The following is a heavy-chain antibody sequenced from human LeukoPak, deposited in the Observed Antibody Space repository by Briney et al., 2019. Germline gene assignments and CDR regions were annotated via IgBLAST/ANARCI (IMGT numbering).Heavy chain of an antibody. J-gene: IGHJ4*02. Sequence: GGSLILSCAASGFTFSSYWMSWVRQAPGKGLEWVANIKQDGSEKYYVDSVKGRFTISRDNAKNSLYLQMNSLRAEDTAVYYCARNRYSGSYGVDYWGQGTLVTVSS. D-gene: IGHD1-26*01. CDR2: IKQDGSEK. CDR3: ARNRYSGSYGVDY. CDR1: GFTFSSYW. V-gene: IGHV3-7*05.